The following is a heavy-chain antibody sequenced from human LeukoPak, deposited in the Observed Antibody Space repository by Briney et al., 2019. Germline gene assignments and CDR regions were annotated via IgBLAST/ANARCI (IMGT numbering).Heavy chain of an antibody. J-gene: IGHJ3*02. Sequence: SETLSLTCTLSGGSISSYYWSWIRQPPGKGLEWIGYIYYSGSTNYNPSLKSRVTISVDTSKNQFSLKLSSVTAANFVVYYCERLFRTTFYAVVTAVFDIWGQGTMVTVSS. CDR3: ERLFRTTFYAVVTAVFDI. D-gene: IGHD2-21*02. CDR1: GGSISSYY. V-gene: IGHV4-59*08. CDR2: IYYSGST.